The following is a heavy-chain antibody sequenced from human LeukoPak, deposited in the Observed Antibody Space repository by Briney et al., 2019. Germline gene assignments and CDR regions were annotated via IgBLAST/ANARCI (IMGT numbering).Heavy chain of an antibody. D-gene: IGHD3-10*01. CDR3: AKLSLSGRSQSADY. Sequence: GGSLRLSCVASGLTFNSHSMSWVRQAPGMGLEWGSVVSTNGDVTFYADSVRGRFTISRDNSKNTLFLRMNSLRAEDTAVYYCAKLSLSGRSQSADYWGQGTLVTVSS. V-gene: IGHV3-23*01. CDR2: VSTNGDVT. CDR1: GLTFNSHS. J-gene: IGHJ4*02.